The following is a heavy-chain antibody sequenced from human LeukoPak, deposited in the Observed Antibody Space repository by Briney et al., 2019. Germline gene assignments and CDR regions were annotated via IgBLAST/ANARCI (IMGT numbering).Heavy chain of an antibody. CDR1: GYTFTSYG. CDR3: ASLYCSSTSCYPPFDP. Sequence: GASVKVSCKASGYTFTSYGISWVRQAPGQGLEWMGWISAYNGNTNYAQKLQGRVTMTTDTSTSTAYMELRSLRSDDTAVYCCASLYCSSTSCYPPFDPWGQGTLVTVSS. V-gene: IGHV1-18*01. J-gene: IGHJ5*02. D-gene: IGHD2-2*01. CDR2: ISAYNGNT.